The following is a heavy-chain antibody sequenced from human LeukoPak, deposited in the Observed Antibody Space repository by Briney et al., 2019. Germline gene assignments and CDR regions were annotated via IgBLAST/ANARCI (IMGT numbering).Heavy chain of an antibody. V-gene: IGHV1-2*02. J-gene: IGHJ4*02. Sequence: ASVKVSCKASGYTFTNYYMHWVRQAPGQGLEWMGWINPNSGGTNYAQKFQGRVTMTRDTSISTAYMELSRLRSDDTAVYYCARVSTRVYNWNYVADYWGQGTLVTVSS. CDR2: INPNSGGT. CDR3: ARVSTRVYNWNYVADY. CDR1: GYTFTNYY. D-gene: IGHD1-7*01.